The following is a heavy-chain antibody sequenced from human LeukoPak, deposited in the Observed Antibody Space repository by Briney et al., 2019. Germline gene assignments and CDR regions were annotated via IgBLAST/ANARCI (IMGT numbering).Heavy chain of an antibody. J-gene: IGHJ3*02. D-gene: IGHD3-10*02. CDR3: ARGDVDPYVFDI. Sequence: SETLSLTCAVYGGSFSRYYWNWIRRPPGKGLEWIGEINHSGSTNYNPSLKSRVTISVDTSKNQFSLKVNSVIAADTAVYYCARGDVDPYVFDIWGQGTMVTVSS. CDR2: INHSGST. CDR1: GGSFSRYY. V-gene: IGHV4-34*01.